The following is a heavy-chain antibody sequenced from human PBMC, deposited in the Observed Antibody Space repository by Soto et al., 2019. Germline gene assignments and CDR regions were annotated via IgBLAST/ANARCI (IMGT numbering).Heavy chain of an antibody. CDR1: GDSVSSNSAA. CDR3: AREGYDSSGYYPGYYYYYGMDV. CDR2: TYYRSKWYN. Sequence: SQTLSLTCAISGDSVSSNSAAWNWIRQSPSRGLEWLGRTYYRSKWYNDYAVSVKSRITINPDTSKNQFSPQLNSVAPEDTAVYYCAREGYDSSGYYPGYYYYYGMDVWGQGTTVTVSS. D-gene: IGHD3-22*01. V-gene: IGHV6-1*01. J-gene: IGHJ6*02.